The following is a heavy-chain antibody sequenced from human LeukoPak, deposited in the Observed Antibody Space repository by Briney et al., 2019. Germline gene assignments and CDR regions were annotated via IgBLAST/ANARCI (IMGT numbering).Heavy chain of an antibody. D-gene: IGHD3-9*01. V-gene: IGHV3-48*02. CDR1: GFTFSGYS. Sequence: GGSLRLSCAASGFTFSGYSMNWVRQAPGKGLEWVSYISSTSSIISYADSVKGRFTISRDNAKNSLYLQMNSLRDEDTAVYYCVRDGADILTGFCDYWGQGTLVTVSS. CDR3: VRDGADILTGFCDY. CDR2: ISSTSSII. J-gene: IGHJ4*02.